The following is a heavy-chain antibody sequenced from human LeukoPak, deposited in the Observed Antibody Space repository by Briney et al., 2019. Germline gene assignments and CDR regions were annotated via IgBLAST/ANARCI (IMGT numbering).Heavy chain of an antibody. V-gene: IGHV3-23*01. CDR2: ISGSGGST. CDR1: GFTFSSYA. Sequence: SGGSLRLSCAASGFTFSSYAMSWVRQAPGKGLEGVSAISGSGGSTYYADSVKGRFTISRDNSKNTLYLQMNSLRAEDTAVYYCAKVSVQWLLLAYFDYWGQGTLVTASS. D-gene: IGHD3-22*01. J-gene: IGHJ4*02. CDR3: AKVSVQWLLLAYFDY.